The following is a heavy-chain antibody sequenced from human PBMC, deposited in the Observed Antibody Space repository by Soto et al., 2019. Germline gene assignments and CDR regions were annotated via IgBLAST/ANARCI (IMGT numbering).Heavy chain of an antibody. J-gene: IGHJ4*02. Sequence: EVQLVESGGGLVQPGGSLRLSCAASVFTFRSYSMNWVRQAPGKGLEWVSYMSSGSSTIYYADSVKGRFTISRDNAKNSLYLQMNRLRAEDTAVYYCARVYGIPVAGTLDFWGQGTLVTVSS. CDR3: ARVYGIPVAGTLDF. D-gene: IGHD6-19*01. V-gene: IGHV3-48*01. CDR2: MSSGSSTI. CDR1: VFTFRSYS.